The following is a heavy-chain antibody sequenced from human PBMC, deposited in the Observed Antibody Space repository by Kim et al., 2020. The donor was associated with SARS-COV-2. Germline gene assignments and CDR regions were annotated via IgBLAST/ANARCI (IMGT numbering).Heavy chain of an antibody. Sequence: SSVKVSCKASGGTFSSYAISWVRQAPGQGLEWMGGIIPIFGTANYAQKFQGRVTITAGESTSTAHMELSSLRSEDTAVYYCARAGWGSVSYSPASAFPYPYSGTDVWGEGNTVTVSS. J-gene: IGHJ6*04. D-gene: IGHD3-10*01. CDR1: GGTFSSYA. V-gene: IGHV1-69*13. CDR2: IIPIFGTA. CDR3: ARAGWGSVSYSPASAFPYPYSGTDV.